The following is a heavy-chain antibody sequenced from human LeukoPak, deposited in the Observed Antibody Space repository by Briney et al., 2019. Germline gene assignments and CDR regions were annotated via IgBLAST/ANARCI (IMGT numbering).Heavy chain of an antibody. J-gene: IGHJ4*02. CDR1: GGSISSSSYY. Sequence: SETLSLTCTVSGGSISSSSYYWGWIRQPPGKGLEWIGSIYYGGSTYYNPSLKSRVTISVDTSKNQFSLKLSSVTAADTAVYYCAGYKYSSIVHWGQGTLVTVSS. CDR2: IYYGGST. D-gene: IGHD6-13*01. V-gene: IGHV4-39*01. CDR3: AGYKYSSIVH.